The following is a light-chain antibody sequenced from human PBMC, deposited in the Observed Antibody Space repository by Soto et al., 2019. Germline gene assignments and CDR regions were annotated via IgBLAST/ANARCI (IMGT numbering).Light chain of an antibody. Sequence: EIVLTQSPGTLSLSPGERATLSCRASQSMRGTYLAWYQQRTGQAPRLLIYGAASRATGIPDRFSGSGSGTDYTLTISRLEPEDFAVYYCQQYGSSVMYTFGQGTKLEIK. CDR2: GAA. J-gene: IGKJ2*01. CDR3: QQYGSSVMYT. CDR1: QSMRGTY. V-gene: IGKV3-20*01.